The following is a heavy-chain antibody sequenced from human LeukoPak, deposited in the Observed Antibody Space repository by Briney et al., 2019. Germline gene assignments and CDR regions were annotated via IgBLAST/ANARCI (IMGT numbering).Heavy chain of an antibody. Sequence: ASVKVSCKASGYTFTSYAMNWVRQAPGQGLEWMGWISAYNGNTNYAQKLQGRVTMTTDTSTSTAYMELRSLRSDDTAVYYCARALAYSSSWYPYYFDYWGQGTLVTVSS. CDR2: ISAYNGNT. CDR3: ARALAYSSSWYPYYFDY. V-gene: IGHV1-18*01. CDR1: GYTFTSYA. D-gene: IGHD6-13*01. J-gene: IGHJ4*02.